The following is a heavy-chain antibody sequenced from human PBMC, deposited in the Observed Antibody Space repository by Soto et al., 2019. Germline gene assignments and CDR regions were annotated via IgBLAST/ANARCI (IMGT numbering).Heavy chain of an antibody. J-gene: IGHJ4*02. D-gene: IGHD3-22*01. CDR3: ARESITMIVVVPWIDY. V-gene: IGHV3-23*01. CDR2: ISGSADTT. Sequence: GGSLRLSCKASGFTFSSYAMSWVRQAPGKGLEWVSVISGSADTTYYAETVKGRFTISRDNSKNTLYLQMNSLRAEDTAVYYCARESITMIVVVPWIDYWGQGTLVTVSS. CDR1: GFTFSSYA.